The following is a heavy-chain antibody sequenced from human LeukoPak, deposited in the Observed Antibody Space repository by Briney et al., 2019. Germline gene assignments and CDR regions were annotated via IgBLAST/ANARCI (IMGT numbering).Heavy chain of an antibody. V-gene: IGHV3-21*01. Sequence: GGSLRLSCAASGFTFSSYSMNWVRQAPGKGLEWVSSISSSSSYIYYADSVKGRFTISRDNAKNTLYLQMNSLRAEDTAVYYCARDDSGYDRTYWGQGTLVTVSS. J-gene: IGHJ4*02. D-gene: IGHD5-12*01. CDR2: ISSSSSYI. CDR1: GFTFSSYS. CDR3: ARDDSGYDRTY.